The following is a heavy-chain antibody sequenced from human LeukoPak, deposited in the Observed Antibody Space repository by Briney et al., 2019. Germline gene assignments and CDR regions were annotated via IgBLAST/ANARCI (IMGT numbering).Heavy chain of an antibody. CDR3: AKLGGSYKSAFDI. J-gene: IGHJ3*02. V-gene: IGHV3-23*01. Sequence: GGSLRLSCAASGFTFSSYSMNWVRQAPGKGLEWVSAISGSGGSTYYADSVKGRFTISRDNSKNTLYLQMNSLRAEDTAVYYCAKLGGSYKSAFDIWGQGTMVTVSS. CDR2: ISGSGGST. CDR1: GFTFSSYS. D-gene: IGHD1-26*01.